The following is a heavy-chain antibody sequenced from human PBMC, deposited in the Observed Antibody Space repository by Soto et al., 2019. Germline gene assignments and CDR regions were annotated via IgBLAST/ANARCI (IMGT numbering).Heavy chain of an antibody. J-gene: IGHJ3*02. Sequence: PSETLSLTCTVSGGSISSSSYYWGWIRQPPGKGLEWIGSIYYSGSTHYNPSLKSRVTISVDTSKNQFSLKLSSVTAADTAVYYCARPTAAAYDAFDIWGQGTMVTVSS. CDR1: GGSISSSSYY. V-gene: IGHV4-39*01. CDR3: ARPTAAAYDAFDI. CDR2: IYYSGST. D-gene: IGHD6-13*01.